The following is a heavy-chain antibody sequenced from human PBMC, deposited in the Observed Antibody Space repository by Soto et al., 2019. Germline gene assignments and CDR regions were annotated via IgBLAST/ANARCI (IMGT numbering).Heavy chain of an antibody. CDR1: GGSISSGGYY. CDR3: ARDSYCSGGSCYYAHIHYFEY. Sequence: SETLSLTCTVSGGSISSGGYYWSWIRQHPGKGLEWIGYIYYSGSTYYNPSLKSRVTISVDTSKNQFSLKLSSVTAADTAVYYCARDSYCSGGSCYYAHIHYFEYWGQGTLVTVSS. J-gene: IGHJ4*02. D-gene: IGHD2-15*01. V-gene: IGHV4-31*03. CDR2: IYYSGST.